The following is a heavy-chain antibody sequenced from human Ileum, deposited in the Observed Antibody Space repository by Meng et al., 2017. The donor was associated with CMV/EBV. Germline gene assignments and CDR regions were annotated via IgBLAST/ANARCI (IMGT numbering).Heavy chain of an antibody. V-gene: IGHV4-4*02. Sequence: LSCGVYGGSFSNKKWRSWVRQPPGEGLEWIGELHHIGTTTYNPSLKSRVAMSLDESKTEFSLKVTSVTAADTAVYYCAKNGYYSLDSWSQGTLVTVSS. CDR3: AKNGYYSLDS. D-gene: IGHD3-22*01. J-gene: IGHJ5*01. CDR1: GGSFSNKKW. CDR2: LHHIGTT.